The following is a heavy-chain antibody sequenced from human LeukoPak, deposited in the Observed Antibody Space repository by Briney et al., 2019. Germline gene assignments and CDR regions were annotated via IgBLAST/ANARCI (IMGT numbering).Heavy chain of an antibody. V-gene: IGHV3-30*18. CDR1: GFTFSSYS. J-gene: IGHJ4*02. CDR3: AKDVCSSTSCPNDY. CDR2: ISYDGSNK. D-gene: IGHD2-2*01. Sequence: PGGSLRLSCAASGFTFSSYSMNWVRQAPGKGLEWVAVISYDGSNKYYADSVKGRFTISRDNSKNTLYLQMNSLRAEDTAVYYCAKDVCSSTSCPNDYWGQGTLVTVSS.